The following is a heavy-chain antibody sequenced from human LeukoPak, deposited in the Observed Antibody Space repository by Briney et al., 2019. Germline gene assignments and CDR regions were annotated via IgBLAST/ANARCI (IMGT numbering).Heavy chain of an antibody. V-gene: IGHV4-59*01. CDR3: AGGLTYYFDSSGYYVTDAFDI. Sequence: PSETLSLTCTVSGGSISSYYWSWIRQPPGKGREWIGYIYYSGSTKYTPSLKSRVTISVATTKHQFSLKLTSVTAADTTVYYCAGGLTYYFDSSGYYVTDAFDIWGQGTMVTVSS. CDR2: IYYSGST. CDR1: GGSISSYY. J-gene: IGHJ3*02. D-gene: IGHD3-22*01.